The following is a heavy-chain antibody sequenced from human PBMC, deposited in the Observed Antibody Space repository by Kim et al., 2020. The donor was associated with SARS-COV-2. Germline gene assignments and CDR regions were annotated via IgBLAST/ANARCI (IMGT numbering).Heavy chain of an antibody. CDR1: GDFISRSNNY. CDR3: WIRGVLTKNDF. Sequence: SETLSLTCTVSGDFISRSNNYWGWIRQSPGKGLEWIGYISYNGDTQFSPSLKSRVFISVDTSKNQYSLRLTSVTAADTAVYYCWIRGVLTKNDFWGQGTL. V-gene: IGHV4-39*01. J-gene: IGHJ4*02. CDR2: ISYNGDT. D-gene: IGHD3-10*01.